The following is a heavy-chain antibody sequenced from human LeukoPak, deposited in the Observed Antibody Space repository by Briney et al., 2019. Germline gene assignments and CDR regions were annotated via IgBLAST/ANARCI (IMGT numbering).Heavy chain of an antibody. J-gene: IGHJ4*02. CDR3: AKSAHYGGNTLFDY. CDR2: ISGSGGST. Sequence: GESLTLSCAASGVTFSSYAMSWIRQPPGKGLEWISAISGSGGSTYYPDSVKGRFTISRDNSKNTLYLQMYSLRPEDTAVYYCAKSAHYGGNTLFDYWGQGTLVTVSS. CDR1: GVTFSSYA. V-gene: IGHV3-23*01. D-gene: IGHD4-23*01.